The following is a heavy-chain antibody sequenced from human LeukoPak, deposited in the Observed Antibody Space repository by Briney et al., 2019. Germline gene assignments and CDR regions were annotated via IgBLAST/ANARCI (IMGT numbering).Heavy chain of an antibody. CDR1: GYTFTNYW. J-gene: IGHJ4*02. V-gene: IGHV5-51*01. Sequence: GECLKISCKGSGYTFTNYWIAWVRHMPGKGLEWMGIIYPGDSDTKYSPSFQGQVTISADRSISIVYLQWRSLKASDTAIYYCARHSGYYYENTGYLDHWGQGTLVTVSS. CDR2: IYPGDSDT. D-gene: IGHD3-22*01. CDR3: ARHSGYYYENTGYLDH.